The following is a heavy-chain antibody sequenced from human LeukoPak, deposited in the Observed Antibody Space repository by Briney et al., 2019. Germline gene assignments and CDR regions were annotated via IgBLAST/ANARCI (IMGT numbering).Heavy chain of an antibody. CDR1: GDSISSSNW. CDR3: ARVGEYYDFWSGYYMYVAPSNHSPQYNWFDP. V-gene: IGHV4-4*02. D-gene: IGHD3-3*01. Sequence: SETLSLTCAVSGDSISSSNWWNWVRQPPGKGLEWIGEIYHSGSTHYNPSLKSRITISVDTSKNQFSLKLSSVTAADTAVYYCARVGEYYDFWSGYYMYVAPSNHSPQYNWFDPWGQGTLVTVSS. J-gene: IGHJ5*02. CDR2: IYHSGST.